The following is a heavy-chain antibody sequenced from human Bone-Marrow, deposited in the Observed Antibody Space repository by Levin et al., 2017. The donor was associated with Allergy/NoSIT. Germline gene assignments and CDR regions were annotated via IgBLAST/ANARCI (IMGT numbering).Heavy chain of an antibody. D-gene: IGHD3-10*01. CDR3: ARGESGTNTPGQWFGELLSSGAGAFDS. Sequence: GGSLRLSCAASGFTFSSYGMHWVRQAPGKGLEWVAVIWYDGSNKYYADSVKGRFTISRDNSKNTLYLQMNSLRAEDTAVYYCARGESGTNTPGQWFGELLSSGAGAFDSWGQGTMVTVSS. V-gene: IGHV3-33*01. CDR1: GFTFSSYG. J-gene: IGHJ3*02. CDR2: IWYDGSNK.